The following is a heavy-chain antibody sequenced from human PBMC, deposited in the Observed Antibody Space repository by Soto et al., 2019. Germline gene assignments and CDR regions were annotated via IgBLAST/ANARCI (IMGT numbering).Heavy chain of an antibody. Sequence: PGGSLRLSCAASGSTFSSYSMNWVRQAPGKGLEWVSSISSGSTYIYYADSVKGRFTISRDNAQNSLYLQMNSLRAEDTALYYCSSGPFGTIAARRDYWGQGTLVTVSS. CDR3: SSGPFGTIAARRDY. J-gene: IGHJ4*02. CDR2: ISSGSTYI. D-gene: IGHD6-6*01. V-gene: IGHV3-21*06. CDR1: GSTFSSYS.